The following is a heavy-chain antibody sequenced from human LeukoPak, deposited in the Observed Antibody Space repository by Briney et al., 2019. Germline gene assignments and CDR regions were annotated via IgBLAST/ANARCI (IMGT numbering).Heavy chain of an antibody. V-gene: IGHV3-23*01. J-gene: IGHJ2*01. Sequence: GGSLRLSCAVSGLTFSDYRMIWVRQAPEKRLEWVAVTAGADDVIQYADSVKGRFTISTDNSKNTVYLQMNSLRAEDTAVYYCAKMNYGGDSVDWYFDLWGRGTLVTVSS. CDR1: GLTFSDYR. D-gene: IGHD4-23*01. CDR2: TAGADDVI. CDR3: AKMNYGGDSVDWYFDL.